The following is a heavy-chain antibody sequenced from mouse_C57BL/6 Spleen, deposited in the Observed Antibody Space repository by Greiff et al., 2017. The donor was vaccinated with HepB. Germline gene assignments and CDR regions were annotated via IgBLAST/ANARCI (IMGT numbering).Heavy chain of an antibody. CDR2: IYPRSGNT. CDR3: ARRDLQGAMDY. V-gene: IGHV1-81*01. J-gene: IGHJ4*01. CDR1: GYTFTSYG. Sequence: QVQLKQSGAELARPGASVKLSCKASGYTFTSYGISWVKQRTGQGLEWIGEIYPRSGNTYYNEKFKGKATLTADKSSSTAYMELRSLTSEDSAVYFCARRDLQGAMDYWGQGTSVTVSS.